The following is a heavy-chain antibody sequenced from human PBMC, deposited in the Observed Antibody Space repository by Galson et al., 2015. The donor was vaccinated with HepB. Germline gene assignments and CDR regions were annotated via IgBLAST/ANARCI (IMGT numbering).Heavy chain of an antibody. CDR3: ARLTETTVIFDL. Sequence: SLRLSCAASGFNVSNFGIHWVRQAPGKGLEWVAVVSHDGRNKFYGDSVAGRFTISRDNSKKTVYLQMDSLRPEDTAVYYCARLTETTVIFDLRGQGTLVTVSS. J-gene: IGHJ4*02. CDR2: VSHDGRNK. D-gene: IGHD1-7*01. V-gene: IGHV3-30*03. CDR1: GFNVSNFG.